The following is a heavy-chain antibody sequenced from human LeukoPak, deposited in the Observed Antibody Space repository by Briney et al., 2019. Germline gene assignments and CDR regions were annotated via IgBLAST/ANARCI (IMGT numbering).Heavy chain of an antibody. J-gene: IGHJ4*02. CDR1: GYTFTGYY. V-gene: IGHV1-2*02. Sequence: VASVKVSCKASGYTFTGYYMPWVRQAPGQGLEWMGWINPNSGGTNYAQKFQGRVTMTRDTSISTAYMELSRLRSDDTAVYYCARGGAIFGVVIIGCFYWGQGTLVTVSS. CDR2: INPNSGGT. CDR3: ARGGAIFGVVIIGCFY. D-gene: IGHD3-3*01.